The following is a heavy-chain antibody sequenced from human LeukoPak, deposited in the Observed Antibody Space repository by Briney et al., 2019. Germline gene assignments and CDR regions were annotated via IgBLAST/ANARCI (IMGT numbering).Heavy chain of an antibody. J-gene: IGHJ2*01. D-gene: IGHD2-2*01. CDR3: ARAGVVVPAARGYFDL. Sequence: SVKVSCQASGCTFSSYAISWVRQAPGQGLEWMGGIIPIFGTANYAQKFQGRVTITTDESTSTAYMELSSLRSEDTAVYYCARAGVVVPAARGYFDLWGRGTLVTVSS. CDR1: GCTFSSYA. CDR2: IIPIFGTA. V-gene: IGHV1-69*05.